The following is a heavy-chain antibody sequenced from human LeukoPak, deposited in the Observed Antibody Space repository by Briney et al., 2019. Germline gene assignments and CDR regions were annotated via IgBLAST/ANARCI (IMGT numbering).Heavy chain of an antibody. CDR3: ARGQRITMTD. Sequence: SETLSLTCAVYGGSFSGYYWSWIRQPPGKGLEWIGEINHSGSTNYNPSLKSRVTISVDTSRNQFSLKLSSVTAADTAVYYCARGQRITMTDWGQGTLVTVSS. D-gene: IGHD3-22*01. J-gene: IGHJ4*02. CDR2: INHSGST. V-gene: IGHV4-34*01. CDR1: GGSFSGYY.